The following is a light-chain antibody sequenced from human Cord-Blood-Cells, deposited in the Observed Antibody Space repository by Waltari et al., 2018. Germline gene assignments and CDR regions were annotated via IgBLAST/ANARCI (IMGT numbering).Light chain of an antibody. V-gene: IGLV2-8*01. CDR3: SSYAGSNNWV. CDR1: RSDVGGYNY. Sequence: QSALTQPPSASGSPGQSVTISCTGTRSDVGGYNYVYWYQQHPGKPPKLRIYEVSKRPSGVPDRFSGSKSGNTASLTVSGLQAEDEADYYCSSYAGSNNWVFGGGTKLTVL. J-gene: IGLJ3*02. CDR2: EVS.